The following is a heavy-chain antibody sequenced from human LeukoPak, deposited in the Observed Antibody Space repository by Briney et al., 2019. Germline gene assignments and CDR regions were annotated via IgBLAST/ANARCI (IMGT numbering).Heavy chain of an antibody. CDR1: GFTFSIYA. CDR3: AKKGYYDGSGYYMYYFDH. Sequence: GGSLRLSCAASGFTFSIYAMSWVRQAPGKGLEWVSAISGSGGTAYYADSVKGRFTISRDNSKNTLYLQMNSLRAEDTTVYYCAKKGYYDGSGYYMYYFDHWGQGTLVTVSS. D-gene: IGHD3-22*01. V-gene: IGHV3-23*01. CDR2: ISGSGGTA. J-gene: IGHJ4*02.